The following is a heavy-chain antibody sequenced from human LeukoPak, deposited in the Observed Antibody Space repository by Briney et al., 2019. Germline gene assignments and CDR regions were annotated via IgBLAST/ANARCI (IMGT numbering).Heavy chain of an antibody. V-gene: IGHV3-15*01. CDR3: TTGASEQQLVWGVGFDI. D-gene: IGHD6-13*01. CDR1: GFTFSNAW. Sequence: KPGGSLRLSCAASGFTFSNAWMSWVRQAPGKGREWVGRIKSKTDGGTTDYAAHVKGRFSITRDDSKNTLYLQMNSLKTEDTAVYYCTTGASEQQLVWGVGFDIWGQGTMVTVSA. J-gene: IGHJ3*02. CDR2: IKSKTDGGTT.